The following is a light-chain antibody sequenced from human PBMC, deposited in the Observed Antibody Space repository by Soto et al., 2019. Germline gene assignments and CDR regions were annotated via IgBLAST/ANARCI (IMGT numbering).Light chain of an antibody. Sequence: EIVLTQSPDTLPLSPGERATLSCRASQSVTSNSLAWYQQKPGQAPRLLIFGISSRATGIPDRFSGSGSGTDFTLTIARLEPEDFAVYSCQQYGSSYAFGQGTKLEIK. CDR1: QSVTSNS. CDR2: GIS. J-gene: IGKJ2*01. CDR3: QQYGSSYA. V-gene: IGKV3-20*01.